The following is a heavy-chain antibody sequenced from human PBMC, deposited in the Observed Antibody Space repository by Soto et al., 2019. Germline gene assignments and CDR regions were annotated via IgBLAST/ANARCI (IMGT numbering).Heavy chain of an antibody. J-gene: IGHJ3*02. CDR1: RGTFSSYS. Sequence: ASVKVSCKASRGTFSSYSIIWVRQAHGQGLEWMGGILPIFGAPNYAQKFQGRVTITADESTSTAYMELSSLGSEDTAVYYCARAKTSYYYVSSGFGGAFDIWGQGTMVTVSS. CDR3: ARAKTSYYYVSSGFGGAFDI. CDR2: ILPIFGAP. V-gene: IGHV1-69*13. D-gene: IGHD3-22*01.